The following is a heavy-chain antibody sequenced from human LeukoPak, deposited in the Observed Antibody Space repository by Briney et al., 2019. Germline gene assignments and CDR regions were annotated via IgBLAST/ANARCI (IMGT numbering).Heavy chain of an antibody. CDR3: ARDLSSSWYEGCLDY. CDR1: GFTFSNYG. D-gene: IGHD6-13*01. Sequence: PGGSLRLSCAASGFTFSNYGMSWVRQAPGKGLEWVSSISSSSSYIYYADSVKGRFTISRDNAKNSLYLQMNSLRAEDTAVYYCARDLSSSWYEGCLDYWGQGTLVTVSS. CDR2: ISSSSSYI. V-gene: IGHV3-21*01. J-gene: IGHJ4*02.